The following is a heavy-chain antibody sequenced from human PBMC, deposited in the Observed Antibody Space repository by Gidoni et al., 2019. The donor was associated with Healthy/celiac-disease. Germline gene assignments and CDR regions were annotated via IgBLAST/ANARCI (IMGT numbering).Heavy chain of an antibody. CDR2: IIPILGIA. CDR1: GSTFSSYA. V-gene: IGHV1-69*10. Sequence: QVQLVQSGAEVKKPGSSVKVSCKDSGSTFSSYAISWVRQAPGQGLEWMGGIIPILGIANYAQKFQGSVTITADKSTSTAYMELSSLRSEDTAVYYCAREHPIKLAVAEGYYFDYWGQGTLVTVSS. CDR3: AREHPIKLAVAEGYYFDY. D-gene: IGHD6-19*01. J-gene: IGHJ4*02.